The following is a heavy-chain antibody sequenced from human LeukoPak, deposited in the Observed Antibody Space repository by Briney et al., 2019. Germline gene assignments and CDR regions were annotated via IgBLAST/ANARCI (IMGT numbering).Heavy chain of an antibody. V-gene: IGHV3-48*03. J-gene: IGHJ4*02. CDR2: ITNTGRTI. CDR3: ARGGAYGMMGY. Sequence: SGGSLRLSCVASGFSFSSFEMNWVRQAPGKGLEWLSYITNTGRTIYYADSVKGRFTISRDSAKNSLYLHMNSLRGDDTAIYYCARGGAYGMMGYWGQGTLVTVSS. CDR1: GFSFSSFE. D-gene: IGHD4-17*01.